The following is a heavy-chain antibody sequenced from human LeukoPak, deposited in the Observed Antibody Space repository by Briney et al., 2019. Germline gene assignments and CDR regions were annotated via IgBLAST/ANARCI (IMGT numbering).Heavy chain of an antibody. CDR2: ISAYNGNT. CDR1: GYTFTSYG. Sequence: ASVKVSCKASGYTFTSYGISWVRQAPGQGLEWMGWISAYNGNTNYAQKLQGRVTMTTDTSTSTAYMELRSLRSDDTAVYYCARGDWLFKPALETNFDPWGQGTLVIVSS. CDR3: ARGDWLFKPALETNFDP. V-gene: IGHV1-18*01. J-gene: IGHJ5*02. D-gene: IGHD3-9*01.